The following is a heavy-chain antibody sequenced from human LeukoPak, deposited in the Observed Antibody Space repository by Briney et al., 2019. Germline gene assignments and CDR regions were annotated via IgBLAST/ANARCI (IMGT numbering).Heavy chain of an antibody. J-gene: IGHJ4*02. CDR3: ARDNAPAGGGLDY. CDR2: IYTGGLT. Sequence: GGSLRPSCAASGFTVSSSHMTWVRQAPGKGLEWVSEIYTGGLTFYADSVTGRFTISRDNSKNTVYLQMNSLGVEDTARYYCARDNAPAGGGLDYWGQGTLVTVSS. V-gene: IGHV3-53*01. D-gene: IGHD2-2*01. CDR1: GFTVSSSH.